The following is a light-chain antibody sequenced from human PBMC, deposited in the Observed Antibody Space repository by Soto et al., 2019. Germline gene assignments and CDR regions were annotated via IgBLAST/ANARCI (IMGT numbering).Light chain of an antibody. Sequence: DIQMTQSPATLSLSVGDRVTITCRASQTISSWLAWYQQKPGKAPKLLIYKASTLKSGVPYRFSGSGSGTEFTLTISSLQPDDFATYYCQHYNSYSEAFGQGTKVDI. CDR1: QTISSW. CDR3: QHYNSYSEA. CDR2: KAS. J-gene: IGKJ1*01. V-gene: IGKV1-5*03.